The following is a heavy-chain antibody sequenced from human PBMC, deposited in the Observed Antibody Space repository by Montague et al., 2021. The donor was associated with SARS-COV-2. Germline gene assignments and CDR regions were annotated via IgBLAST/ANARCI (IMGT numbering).Heavy chain of an antibody. CDR2: IKQSGRA. CDR3: ARGHLSVSMIVVVFTPASYYFDY. Sequence: SETLSLTCGVYGGSFGDDHWSWIRQPPGKGLEWIGDIKQSGRAKXNPSLKSRVTISVDTSKNQFSLKLTSVTAADTAVYFCARGHLSVSMIVVVFTPASYYFDYWGQGALVTVSS. J-gene: IGHJ4*02. V-gene: IGHV4-34*01. CDR1: GGSFGDDH. D-gene: IGHD3-22*01.